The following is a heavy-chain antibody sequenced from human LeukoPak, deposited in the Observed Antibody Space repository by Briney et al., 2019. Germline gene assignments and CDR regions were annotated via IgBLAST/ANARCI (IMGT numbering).Heavy chain of an antibody. J-gene: IGHJ4*02. CDR3: ARTLGMVRGSFDY. CDR2: ISSSSSYI. V-gene: IGHV3-21*01. Sequence: GGSLRLSCAASGFTFSSYSMNWVRQAPGKGLEWVSSISSSSSYIYYADSVKSRFTISRDNAKNSLYLQMNSLRAEDTAVYYCARTLGMVRGSFDYWGQGTLVTVSS. CDR1: GFTFSSYS. D-gene: IGHD3-10*01.